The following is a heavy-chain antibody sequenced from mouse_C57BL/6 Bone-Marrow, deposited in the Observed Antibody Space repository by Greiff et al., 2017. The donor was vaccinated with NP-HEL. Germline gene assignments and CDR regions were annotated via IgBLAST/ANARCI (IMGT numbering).Heavy chain of an antibody. CDR2: IWSDGST. Sequence: QVHVKQSGPGLVAPSQSLSITCTVSGFSLTSYGVPWVRQPPGKGLEWLVVIWSDGSTTYNSALKSRLSISKDNAKSQVFLKRNIRQTDDTAMYYCARENYGRSSFAYWGQGTLVTGSA. J-gene: IGHJ3*01. CDR1: GFSLTSYG. D-gene: IGHD1-1*01. V-gene: IGHV2-6*03. CDR3: ARENYGRSSFAY.